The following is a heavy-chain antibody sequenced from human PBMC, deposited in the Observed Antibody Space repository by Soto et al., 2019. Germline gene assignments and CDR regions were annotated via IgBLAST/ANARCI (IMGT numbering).Heavy chain of an antibody. CDR3: ARAEITGGYCSGGSCSVFNAFDI. J-gene: IGHJ3*02. Sequence: GSLRLSCAASGFTFSGYWMHWVRQAPGKGLMWVSRISSSSSYIYYADSVKGRFTISRDNAKNSLYLQMNSLRAEDTAVYYCARAEITGGYCSGGSCSVFNAFDIWGQGTMVTVSS. V-gene: IGHV3-21*01. CDR2: ISSSSSYI. D-gene: IGHD2-15*01. CDR1: GFTFSGYW.